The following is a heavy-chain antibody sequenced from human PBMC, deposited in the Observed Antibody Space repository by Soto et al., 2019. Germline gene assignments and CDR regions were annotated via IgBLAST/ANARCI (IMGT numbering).Heavy chain of an antibody. CDR3: ARGRRASTFDY. J-gene: IGHJ4*02. CDR2: INHSGST. V-gene: IGHV4-34*01. CDR1: GWSFSGYY. D-gene: IGHD1-26*01. Sequence: XETLSLTCSVYGWSFSGYYWSWIRQPPGKGLEWIGEINHSGSTNYNPSLKSRVTISVDTSKNQFSLKLSSVTAADTAVYYCARGRRASTFDYWGQGPLVTVSS.